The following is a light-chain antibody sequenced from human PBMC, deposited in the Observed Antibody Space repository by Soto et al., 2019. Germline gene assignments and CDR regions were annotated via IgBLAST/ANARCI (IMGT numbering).Light chain of an antibody. Sequence: DSEMAQSPASLSASVGDRVTITCRTSQPISDYLNWYQQKPGKAPTLLIYTASNLQSGVPSRFSGSGSGTHFTLTISSLQPEDFATYYCQQHYNTPRTFGQGTKVDI. CDR1: QPISDY. CDR3: QQHYNTPRT. V-gene: IGKV1-39*01. J-gene: IGKJ1*01. CDR2: TAS.